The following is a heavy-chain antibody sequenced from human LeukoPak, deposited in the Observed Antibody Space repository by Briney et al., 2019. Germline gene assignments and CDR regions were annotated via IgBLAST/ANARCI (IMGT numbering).Heavy chain of an antibody. CDR1: GFTFSSYS. D-gene: IGHD1-1*01. CDR2: ISSSSSIK. J-gene: IGHJ6*02. Sequence: GGSLRLSCAASGFTFSSYSMNWVRQAPGKGLEWVSYISSSSSIKYNADSVKGRFAISRDNAKNSLYLQMNRLRAEDTAVYYCARYTPEGTGTFWNYYYGMDVWGQGTTVTVSS. V-gene: IGHV3-48*01. CDR3: ARYTPEGTGTFWNYYYGMDV.